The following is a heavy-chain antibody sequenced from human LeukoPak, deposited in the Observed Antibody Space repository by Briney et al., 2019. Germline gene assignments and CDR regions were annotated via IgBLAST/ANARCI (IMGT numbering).Heavy chain of an antibody. V-gene: IGHV3-15*01. D-gene: IGHD3-10*01. CDR3: TTTLWFGELPYIN. J-gene: IGHJ4*02. Sequence: GGSLRLSCAASGFTFSNAWMSWVRQAPGKGLEWVGRIKSKTDGGTTDYAAPVKGRFTISRDDSKNTLYLQMNSLKTEDTAVYYCTTTLWFGELPYINWGQGTPVTVSS. CDR1: GFTFSNAW. CDR2: IKSKTDGGTT.